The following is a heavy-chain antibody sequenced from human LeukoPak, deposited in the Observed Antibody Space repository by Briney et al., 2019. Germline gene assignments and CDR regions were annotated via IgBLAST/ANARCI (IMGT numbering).Heavy chain of an antibody. CDR2: IKEDGSET. D-gene: IGHD5-24*01. CDR3: ARETPRRGETRDGYR. Sequence: GGSLRLSCAASGFTFSSYWMNWVRQVPGKGLECLANIKEDGSETYYADSVKGRFTISRDNPKNLLFLQINSLRVEDTAVYYCARETPRRGETRDGYRWGQGTLVTVSS. CDR1: GFTFSSYW. V-gene: IGHV3-7*01. J-gene: IGHJ4*02.